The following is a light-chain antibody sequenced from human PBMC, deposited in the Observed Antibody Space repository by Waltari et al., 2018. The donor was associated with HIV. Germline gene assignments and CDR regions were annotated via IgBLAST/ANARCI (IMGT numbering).Light chain of an antibody. J-gene: IGLJ3*02. CDR3: CSYVSEIVPCV. CDR2: DVS. CDR1: SSDVGAYNL. V-gene: IGLV2-23*02. Sequence: QTALTQPASVSGYPGQSITISCTGTSSDVGAYNLVSWYQQHPGKAPRLIIYDVSERPAGVSNRFTGSKSGNTASPTISGLQAEYEADYYCCSYVSEIVPCVFGGGTKLTVL.